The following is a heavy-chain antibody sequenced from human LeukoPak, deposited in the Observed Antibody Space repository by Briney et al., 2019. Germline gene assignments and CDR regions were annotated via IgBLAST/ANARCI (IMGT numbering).Heavy chain of an antibody. CDR3: VRERYHGSGAPKFDF. V-gene: IGHV3-21*06. Sequence: GGSLRLSCAASGFTFSSYSINWVRQAPGKGLEWVSSITSSSSYIYYADSVKGRFTISRDNAKNSLNLQMNSLRAEDTAVYYCVRERYHGSGAPKFDFWGQGNLVTVSS. J-gene: IGHJ4*02. D-gene: IGHD3-10*01. CDR2: ITSSSSYI. CDR1: GFTFSSYS.